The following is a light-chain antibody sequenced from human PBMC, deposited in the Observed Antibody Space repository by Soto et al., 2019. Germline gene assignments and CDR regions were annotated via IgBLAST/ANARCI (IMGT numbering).Light chain of an antibody. CDR3: QQYYTYPVT. Sequence: DIQMTQSPSTLSASVGDRVTITCRASQSIGSSLAWYQQKPGKAPNLLISDVSSLERGVPSRFGGSGSGTEFTFTIRSLQPDDFATYHCQQYYTYPVTFGQGTKV. CDR1: QSIGSS. CDR2: DVS. V-gene: IGKV1-5*01. J-gene: IGKJ1*01.